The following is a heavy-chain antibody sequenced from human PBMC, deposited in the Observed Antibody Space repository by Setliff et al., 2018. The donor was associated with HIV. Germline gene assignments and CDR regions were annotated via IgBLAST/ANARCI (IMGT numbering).Heavy chain of an antibody. Sequence: PGGSLRLSCAASGFTFSAYSMNWVRQAPGKGLEWVSYISSSGDTRYYADSVKGRFTISRDNAKNSLYLQMNSLRAEDTAVYYCASSVGTSLYYYYYMDVWGKGTTVTVSS. CDR2: ISSSGDTR. J-gene: IGHJ6*03. V-gene: IGHV3-48*04. CDR3: ASSVGTSLYYYYYMDV. D-gene: IGHD1-26*01. CDR1: GFTFSAYS.